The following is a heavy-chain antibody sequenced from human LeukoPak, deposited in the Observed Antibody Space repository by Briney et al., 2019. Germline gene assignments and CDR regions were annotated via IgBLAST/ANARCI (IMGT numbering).Heavy chain of an antibody. V-gene: IGHV1-69*13. J-gene: IGHJ4*02. CDR1: GGTFSSYA. CDR3: ARDQEGGEPSSWSQVH. Sequence: SVKVSCKASGGTFSSYAISWVRQAPGQGLEWMGGIIPIFDTANYAQKFQGRVTITADESTSTAYMELSSLRSEDTAVYYCARDQEGGEPSSWSQVHWGQGTLVTVSS. CDR2: IIPIFDTA. D-gene: IGHD6-13*01.